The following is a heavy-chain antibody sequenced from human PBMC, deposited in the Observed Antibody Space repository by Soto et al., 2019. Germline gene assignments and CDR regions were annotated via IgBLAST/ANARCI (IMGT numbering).Heavy chain of an antibody. CDR1: GFTFDDYA. CDR3: AKDYPDYSNYTEYYYYYMDV. Sequence: GGSLRLSCAASGFTFDDYAMHWVRQAPGKGLEWVSGISWNSGSIGYADSVKGRFTISRDNAKNSLYLQMNSLRAEDTALYYCAKDYPDYSNYTEYYYYYMDVWGKGTTVTVSS. D-gene: IGHD4-4*01. J-gene: IGHJ6*03. V-gene: IGHV3-9*01. CDR2: ISWNSGSI.